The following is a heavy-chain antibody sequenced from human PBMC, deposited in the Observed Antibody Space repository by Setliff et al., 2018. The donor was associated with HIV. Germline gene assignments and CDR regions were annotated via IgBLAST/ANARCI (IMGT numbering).Heavy chain of an antibody. CDR1: GGSFSSSTYS. CDR3: ARRAYYDFWSGFYLSIANRFDS. CDR2: LPHSGAT. V-gene: IGHV4-39*01. J-gene: IGHJ5*01. D-gene: IGHD3-3*01. Sequence: PSETLSLTCTVSGGSFSSSTYSWGWIRQPPGMGLEWIGSLPHSGATFYNPSLRSRVTTSEDTSKNQFSLRLSSVTAADTAVYYCARRAYYDFWSGFYLSIANRFDSWGQGILVTVSS.